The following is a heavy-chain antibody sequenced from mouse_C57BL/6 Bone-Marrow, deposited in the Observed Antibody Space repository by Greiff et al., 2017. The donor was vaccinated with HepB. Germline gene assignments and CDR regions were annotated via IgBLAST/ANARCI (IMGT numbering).Heavy chain of an antibody. J-gene: IGHJ3*01. CDR2: INPNNGGT. D-gene: IGHD1-1*01. CDR1: GYTFTDYN. Sequence: EVQLQQSGPELVKPGASVKMSCKASGYTFTDYNMHWVKQSHGKSLEWIGYINPNNGGTSYNKKFKGKATLTINKSCSTAYMELRSLTSEDSAVDYCARSYYGSSYWFAYWGQGTLVTVSA. V-gene: IGHV1-22*01. CDR3: ARSYYGSSYWFAY.